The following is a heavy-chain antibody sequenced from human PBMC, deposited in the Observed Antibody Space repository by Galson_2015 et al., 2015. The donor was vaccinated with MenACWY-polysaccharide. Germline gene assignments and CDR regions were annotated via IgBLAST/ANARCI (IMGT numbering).Heavy chain of an antibody. CDR2: ISYDGSNK. D-gene: IGHD5/OR15-5a*01. V-gene: IGHV3-30*18. CDR1: GFTFSSYG. Sequence: PRLSCAASGFTFSSYGMHWVRQAPGKGLEWVAVISYDGSNKYYADSVKGRFTISRDNSKNTLYLQMNSLRAEDTAVYYCANGVLRSRGYWGQGTLVTVSS. J-gene: IGHJ4*02. CDR3: ANGVLRSRGY.